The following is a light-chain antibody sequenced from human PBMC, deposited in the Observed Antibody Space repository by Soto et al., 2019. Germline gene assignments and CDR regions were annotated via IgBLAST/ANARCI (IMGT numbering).Light chain of an antibody. CDR3: ASYTSSRTQI. CDR2: VVS. Sequence: QSALTQPASVSGPPGRPITISCTGTSRDVGGNIYVSWYQKHPGKAPKLIINVVSNRPSGVSNRFSGSKSGNTASLTISGLQTEDEADYYCASYTSSRTQIFGGGTKLTVL. CDR1: SRDVGGNIY. J-gene: IGLJ2*01. V-gene: IGLV2-14*03.